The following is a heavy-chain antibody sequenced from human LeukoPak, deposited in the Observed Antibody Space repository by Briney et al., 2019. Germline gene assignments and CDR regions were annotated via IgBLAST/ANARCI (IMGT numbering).Heavy chain of an antibody. CDR3: ARGFGSSAWFFDY. V-gene: IGHV3-23*01. CDR1: GFTFSSYA. Sequence: GGSLRLSCAASGFTFSSYAMSWVRQAPGKGLEWVSAISGSGDSTYYGDSVKGRFTISRDNSKNTVSLQMNSLKAGDTAVYFCARGFGSSAWFFDYWGQGTLVTVSS. CDR2: ISGSGDST. J-gene: IGHJ4*02. D-gene: IGHD6-6*01.